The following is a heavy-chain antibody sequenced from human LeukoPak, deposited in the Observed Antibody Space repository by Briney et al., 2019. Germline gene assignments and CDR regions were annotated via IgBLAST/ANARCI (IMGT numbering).Heavy chain of an antibody. CDR1: GGSISSYY. Sequence: PSETLSLTCTVSGGSISSYYWSWIRQPPGKGLEWIGYIYTSGSTNYNPSLKSRLTITVDTCKNQFSLKLSSVTAEDTAVYYCARHEDGYCSSTSCYLDAFDIWGQGTMVTVSS. J-gene: IGHJ3*02. CDR3: ARHEDGYCSSTSCYLDAFDI. V-gene: IGHV4-4*09. CDR2: IYTSGST. D-gene: IGHD2-2*03.